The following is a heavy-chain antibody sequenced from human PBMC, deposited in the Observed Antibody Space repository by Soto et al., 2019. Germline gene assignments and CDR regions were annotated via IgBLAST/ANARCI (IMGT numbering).Heavy chain of an antibody. Sequence: EVQLVESGGGLVKPGGSLRLSCAASGFTFSSYSMNWVRQAPGKGLEWVSSISSSTSYIYYADSVKGRFTISRDNAKNSLYLQMNSLRAEDTAVYYCARAVVTPLLDWYFDLCGPVTLVTVSS. V-gene: IGHV3-21*01. D-gene: IGHD2-21*02. CDR3: ARAVVTPLLDWYFDL. J-gene: IGHJ2*01. CDR2: ISSSTSYI. CDR1: GFTFSSYS.